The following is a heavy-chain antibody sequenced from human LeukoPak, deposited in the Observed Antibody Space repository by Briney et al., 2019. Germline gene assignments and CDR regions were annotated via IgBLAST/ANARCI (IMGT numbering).Heavy chain of an antibody. V-gene: IGHV3-73*01. J-gene: IGHJ4*02. CDR3: TIGMRGQPPAFDY. CDR2: IRSKANSYAT. Sequence: GGSLRLSCAASGFTFSGSAMHWVRQASGKGLEWVGRIRSKANSYATAYAASVKGGFTISRDDSKNTAYLQMNSLKTADTAVYYCTIGMRGQPPAFDYWGQGTLVTVSS. CDR1: GFTFSGSA. D-gene: IGHD3-10*01.